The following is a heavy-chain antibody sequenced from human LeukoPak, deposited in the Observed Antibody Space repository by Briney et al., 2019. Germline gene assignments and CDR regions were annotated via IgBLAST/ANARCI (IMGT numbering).Heavy chain of an antibody. CDR3: ARNYGSGTFDI. CDR2: IYPGDSDT. CDR1: GYIFTSYW. V-gene: IGHV5-51*01. J-gene: IGHJ3*02. D-gene: IGHD3-10*01. Sequence: GESLQISCEGSGYIFTSYWIGWGRQLPGKGREWMGIIYPGDSDTRYSPSFQGQVTISDDKSISTAYLQWSSLKASDTAMYYCARNYGSGTFDIWGQGTMVTVSS.